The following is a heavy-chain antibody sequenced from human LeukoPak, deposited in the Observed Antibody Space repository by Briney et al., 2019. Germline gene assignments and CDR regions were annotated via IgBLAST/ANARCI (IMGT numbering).Heavy chain of an antibody. V-gene: IGHV3-21*01. Sequence: PGGPLRLSCAASGFTFSSYSMKWVRQAPGKGLEWVSSISTGSSYIHYADSVKGRFTISRDNAKDSLYLQMNSLRAEDTAVYYCARDYDFYCSGGSCYSPRLSDYWGQGTLVTVSS. CDR2: ISTGSSYI. D-gene: IGHD2-15*01. J-gene: IGHJ4*02. CDR3: ARDYDFYCSGGSCYSPRLSDY. CDR1: GFTFSSYS.